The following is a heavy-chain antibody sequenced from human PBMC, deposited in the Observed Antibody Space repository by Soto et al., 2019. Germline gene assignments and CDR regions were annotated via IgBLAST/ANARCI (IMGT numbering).Heavy chain of an antibody. D-gene: IGHD5-12*01. Sequence: EVQLVESGGGLVQPGGSLGLSCAASGVTFSHRGMIWVRQAPGKGLDWLSYISPNSDSVHYAKSVKGRFSISRDNASDPLHLLVKSLSDDDMAVYYWTTVDGPTVTTMVFDYWGQGILVTVSS. CDR3: TTVDGPTVTTMVFDY. CDR1: GVTFSHRG. V-gene: IGHV3-48*02. J-gene: IGHJ4*02. CDR2: ISPNSDSV.